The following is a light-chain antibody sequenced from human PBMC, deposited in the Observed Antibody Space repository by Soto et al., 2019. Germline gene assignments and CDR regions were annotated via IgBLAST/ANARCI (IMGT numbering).Light chain of an antibody. V-gene: IGLV1-47*01. CDR2: RNN. J-gene: IGLJ2*01. CDR1: SSNIGSDY. CDR3: AAWDDRLSGHVV. Sequence: QSVLTQPPSASGTPGQRVTISCSGSSSNIGSDYVYWYQQLPGTAPKLLIYRNNQRPSGVPDRFSGSKSGTSASLAISGLRSEDEADYYCAAWDDRLSGHVVFGGGTKLTVL.